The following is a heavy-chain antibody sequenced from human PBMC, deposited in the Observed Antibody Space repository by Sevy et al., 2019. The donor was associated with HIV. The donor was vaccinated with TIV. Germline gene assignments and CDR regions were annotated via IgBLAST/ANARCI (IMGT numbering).Heavy chain of an antibody. D-gene: IGHD6-19*01. CDR3: ARAGSGWYDHYFDP. CDR2: MNPNSGNT. CDR1: GYTFTSYD. V-gene: IGHV1-8*01. Sequence: ASVKVSCKASGYTFTSYDINWVRQATGQGLEWMGWMNPNSGNTGYPQKFQGRVTMTRNTAINTAYMELSSLRSEDTAVYYCARAGSGWYDHYFDPWGQGTLVTVSS. J-gene: IGHJ4*02.